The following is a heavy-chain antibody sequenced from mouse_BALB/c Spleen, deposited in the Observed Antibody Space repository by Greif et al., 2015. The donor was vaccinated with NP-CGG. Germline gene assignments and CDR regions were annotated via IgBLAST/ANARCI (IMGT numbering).Heavy chain of an antibody. CDR1: GYTFANYW. D-gene: IGHD2-4*01. Sequence: VQLQESGAELVRPGTSVKISCKASGYTFANYWLGWVKQRPGHGLEWIGDIYPGGGYTNYNEKFKGKATLTADTSSSTAYMQLSSLTSEDSAVYFCARYDYDPYYFDYWGQGTTLTVSS. CDR2: IYPGGGYT. J-gene: IGHJ2*01. CDR3: ARYDYDPYYFDY. V-gene: IGHV1-63*02.